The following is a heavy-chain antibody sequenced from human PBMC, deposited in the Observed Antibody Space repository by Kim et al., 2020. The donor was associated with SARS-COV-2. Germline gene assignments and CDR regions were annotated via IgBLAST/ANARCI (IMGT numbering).Heavy chain of an antibody. D-gene: IGHD2-21*01. CDR2: ISYDGNTK. CDR3: AKCYSEVQSYYASIDY. J-gene: IGHJ4*02. CDR1: GFIFTNYG. Sequence: GGSLRLSCAASGFIFTNYGMHWVRQAPGKGLEWVAVISYDGNTKHYADSVKGRFTISRDSSTNTVFLQMDSLRSEDTAVYYCAKCYSEVQSYYASIDYWGQGTEVTVSS. V-gene: IGHV3-30*18.